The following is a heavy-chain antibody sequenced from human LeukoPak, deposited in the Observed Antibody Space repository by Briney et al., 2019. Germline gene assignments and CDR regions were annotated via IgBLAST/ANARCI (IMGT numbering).Heavy chain of an antibody. CDR3: AKDGRYYDSSGYYYRYYFDY. CDR2: ISSNGGST. D-gene: IGHD3-22*01. J-gene: IGHJ4*02. CDR1: GFTFSSYA. V-gene: IGHV3-64*01. Sequence: GGSLRLSCAASGFTFSSYAMHWVRQAPGKGLEYVSAISSNGGSTYYANSVKGRFTISRDNSKNTVYLQMGSLRAEDMAVYYCAKDGRYYDSSGYYYRYYFDYWGQGTLVTVSS.